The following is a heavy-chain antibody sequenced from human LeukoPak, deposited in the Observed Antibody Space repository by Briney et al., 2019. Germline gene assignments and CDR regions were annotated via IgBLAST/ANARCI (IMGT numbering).Heavy chain of an antibody. J-gene: IGHJ4*02. CDR2: IRYDGSNK. Sequence: PGGSLRLSCAASGFTFSSYGMHWVRQAPGKGLEWVAFIRYDGSNKYYADSVKGRFTISRDNSKNTLYLQMNSLRAEDTAVYYCVEDKGITIFGVVPPDYWGQGTLVTVSS. D-gene: IGHD3-3*01. V-gene: IGHV3-30*02. CDR3: VEDKGITIFGVVPPDY. CDR1: GFTFSSYG.